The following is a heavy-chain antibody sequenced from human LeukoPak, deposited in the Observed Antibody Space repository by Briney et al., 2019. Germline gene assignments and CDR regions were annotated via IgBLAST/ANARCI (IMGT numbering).Heavy chain of an antibody. D-gene: IGHD3-22*01. CDR3: ARGGGHYYDSNGYSDY. V-gene: IGHV1-18*01. CDR1: GYTFNTYG. Sequence: ASVKVSCKASGYTFNTYGITWVRQAPGQGLEWMGWISTYNGNTKYAQNLQGRVTMTTDTSTSTAYMELRSLRSDDTAVYYCARGGGHYYDSNGYSDYWGQGTLVTVSS. CDR2: ISTYNGNT. J-gene: IGHJ4*02.